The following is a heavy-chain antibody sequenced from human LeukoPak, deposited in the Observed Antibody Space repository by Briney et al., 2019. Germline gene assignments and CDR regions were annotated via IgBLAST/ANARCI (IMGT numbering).Heavy chain of an antibody. CDR3: ARVGYYASGPFSYFDY. Sequence: GGSLRLSCAASGFTFSNYWMHWVRQAPGKGLVWVSRINSDGSTTSYADAVKGRFTISRDNSKNTLYLQMNSLSVEDTAVYYCARVGYYASGPFSYFDYWGQGTLVTVSS. V-gene: IGHV3-74*01. J-gene: IGHJ4*02. CDR2: INSDGSTT. D-gene: IGHD3-10*01. CDR1: GFTFSNYW.